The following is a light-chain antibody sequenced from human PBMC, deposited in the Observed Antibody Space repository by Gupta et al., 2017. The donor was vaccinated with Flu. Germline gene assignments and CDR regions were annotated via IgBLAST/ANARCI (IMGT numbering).Light chain of an antibody. CDR2: KYN. V-gene: IGLV1-47*01. CDR1: SSNVGGNY. CDR3: VAGDGSRSEFV. J-gene: IGLJ1*01. Sequence: RVTISCDGSSSNVGGNYVHWYQQGPGTAPKLLMYKYNQRSSGVPDRFSGSKCGTSASMATSRLQAEDEADYYCVAGDGSRSEFVFGGGTKVTVL.